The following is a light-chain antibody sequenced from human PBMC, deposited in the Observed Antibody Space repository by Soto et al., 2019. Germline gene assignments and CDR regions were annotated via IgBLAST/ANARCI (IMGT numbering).Light chain of an antibody. CDR3: SSYTSRSTLVV. CDR2: DVS. J-gene: IGLJ2*01. CDR1: SSDVGGYNY. V-gene: IGLV2-14*01. Sequence: QSALTQPASVSGSPGQSITISCTGTSSDVGGYNYVSWYQQHPGKAPKLMIYDVSNRPSGVSNRFSGSKSGNTASLTISGLRAEDGADYYGSSYTSRSTLVVFGGGTKLT.